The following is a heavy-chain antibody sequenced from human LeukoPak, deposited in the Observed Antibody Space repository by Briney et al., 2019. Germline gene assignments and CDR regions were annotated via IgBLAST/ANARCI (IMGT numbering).Heavy chain of an antibody. Sequence: GGSLRLSCAASEFTFSSFTMSWVRQAPGKELEWVSRVSGSGVNTYYADSVKGRFTISRDNSKNTVSLQMNSLRGEDTAVYYCAKDVRVGGGGMDVWGQGTPVTVSS. CDR1: EFTFSSFT. J-gene: IGHJ6*02. CDR3: AKDVRVGGGGMDV. CDR2: VSGSGVNT. V-gene: IGHV3-23*01. D-gene: IGHD1-26*01.